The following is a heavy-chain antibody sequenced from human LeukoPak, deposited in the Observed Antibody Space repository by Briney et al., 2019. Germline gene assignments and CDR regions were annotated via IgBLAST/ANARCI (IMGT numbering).Heavy chain of an antibody. CDR3: ARDLRYSYGSKFDP. V-gene: IGHV4-4*02. CDR2: IFHGGST. J-gene: IGHJ5*02. Sequence: SETLSLTCAVSGASISSANWWHWVRQPPGKGLEWIGEIFHGGSTNYTPSLKSRVTISVDKSKNQFSLNLKSVTAADTAVYYCARDLRYSYGSKFDPRGQGTLVTFSS. CDR1: GASISSANW. D-gene: IGHD5-18*01.